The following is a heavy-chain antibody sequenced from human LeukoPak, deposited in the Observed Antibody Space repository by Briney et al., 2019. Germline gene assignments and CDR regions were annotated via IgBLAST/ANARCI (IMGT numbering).Heavy chain of an antibody. Sequence: SQTLSLTCAISGDSVSSNSAARNWIRQSPSRGLEWLGRTYYRSKWYNDYAVSVKSRITINPDTSKNQFSLQLNSVTPEDTAVYYCARDPPAPYYDFWSGSLGFDYWGQGTLVTVSS. CDR3: ARDPPAPYYDFWSGSLGFDY. J-gene: IGHJ4*02. CDR1: GDSVSSNSAA. V-gene: IGHV6-1*01. CDR2: TYYRSKWYN. D-gene: IGHD3-3*01.